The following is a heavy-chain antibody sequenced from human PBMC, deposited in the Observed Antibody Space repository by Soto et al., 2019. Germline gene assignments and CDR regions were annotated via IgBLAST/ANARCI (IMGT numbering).Heavy chain of an antibody. D-gene: IGHD3-16*02. CDR2: LSGSGGDI. CDR1: GFTFSSFA. Sequence: EVQLLESGGDLVQPGGSLRLSCVASGFTFSSFAMSWVRQAPGKGLEWVSTLSGSGGDIYYADSVNGRFTISRDKSKNTLYLQMDRLRVEDTAVYYCAKRGGYDYVWKSYRPDYWGQGTLVTVSS. J-gene: IGHJ4*02. CDR3: AKRGGYDYVWKSYRPDY. V-gene: IGHV3-23*01.